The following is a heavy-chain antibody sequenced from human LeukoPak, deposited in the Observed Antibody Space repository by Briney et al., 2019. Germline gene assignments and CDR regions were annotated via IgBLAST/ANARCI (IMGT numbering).Heavy chain of an antibody. CDR3: ARSYYDSSGYYYYYYYGMDV. J-gene: IGHJ6*02. Sequence: PGGSLRLSCAASGFTFSSYAMHWVRQAPSKGLEWVAVISYDGSNKYYADSVKGRFTISRDNSKNTQYLQMNSLRAEDTAVYYCARSYYDSSGYYYYYYYGMDVWGQGATVTVSS. V-gene: IGHV3-30*04. D-gene: IGHD3-22*01. CDR1: GFTFSSYA. CDR2: ISYDGSNK.